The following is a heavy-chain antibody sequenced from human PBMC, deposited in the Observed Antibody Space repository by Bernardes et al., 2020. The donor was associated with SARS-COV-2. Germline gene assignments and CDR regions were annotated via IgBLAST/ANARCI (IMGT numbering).Heavy chain of an antibody. CDR1: GFSFSSYA. V-gene: IGHV3-23*01. J-gene: IGHJ3*02. Sequence: GGSLRLSCAASGFSFSSYAMSWVRQAPGKGLEWVSAISGDGGITYYADSVKGRFTISRDNSKNTLYLQMNSLRAEDTAIYYCAKDYWSAVTTWGVGTFDIWGQGTVVTVSS. CDR3: AKDYWSAVTTWGVGTFDI. CDR2: ISGDGGIT. D-gene: IGHD4-17*01.